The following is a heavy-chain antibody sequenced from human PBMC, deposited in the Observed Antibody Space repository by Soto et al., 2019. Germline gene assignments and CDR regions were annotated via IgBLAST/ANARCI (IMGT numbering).Heavy chain of an antibody. CDR1: SVSNAW. CDR2: IKSKTDGGTT. D-gene: IGHD2-2*01. CDR3: TTLEGKCSSTSCYRPGDYYYYYGMDV. Sequence: SVSNAWMNWVRQAPGKGLEWVGRIKSKTDGGTTDYAAPVKGRFTISRDDSKNTLYLQMNSLKTEDTAVYYCTTLEGKCSSTSCYRPGDYYYYYGMDVW. V-gene: IGHV3-15*07. J-gene: IGHJ6*01.